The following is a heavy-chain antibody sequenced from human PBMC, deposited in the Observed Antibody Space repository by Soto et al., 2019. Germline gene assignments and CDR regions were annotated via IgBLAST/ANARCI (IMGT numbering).Heavy chain of an antibody. CDR1: GGSISSSLYY. D-gene: IGHD6-13*01. CDR3: ARSWSGSWYYFDH. V-gene: IGHV4-39*02. Sequence: QLQLQESGPGLVKPSETLSLTCTVSGGSISSSLYYWGWIRQPPGKGLEWIGSIYYIGTTYYNPSLKIRVTISVDTSKNHFSLRLSSVTAADTAVYYCARSWSGSWYYFDHWGQGTLVTVSS. CDR2: IYYIGTT. J-gene: IGHJ4*02.